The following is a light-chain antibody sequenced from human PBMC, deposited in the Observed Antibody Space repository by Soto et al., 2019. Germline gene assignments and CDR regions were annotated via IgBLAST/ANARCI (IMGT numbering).Light chain of an antibody. CDR1: QSISSW. CDR3: QQYNSYPYT. CDR2: DAS. V-gene: IGKV1-5*01. Sequence: DIPMTQSPSTLSASVGDRVTITCRASQSISSWLAWYQQKPGKAPKLLIYDASSLESGVPSRFSGSGSGTEFTLTISSLEPDDFATYYCQQYNSYPYTCDQGIKLEIK. J-gene: IGKJ2*01.